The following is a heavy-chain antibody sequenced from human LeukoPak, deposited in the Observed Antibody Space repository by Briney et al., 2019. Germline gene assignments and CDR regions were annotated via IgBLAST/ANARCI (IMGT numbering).Heavy chain of an antibody. CDR1: GGSISSYY. V-gene: IGHV4-59*01. CDR2: IYYSGST. D-gene: IGHD3-10*01. Sequence: PSETLSLTCTVSGGSISSYYWSWIRQPPGKGLEWIGYIYYSGSTNYNPSLKSRVTISVDTSKNQFSLKLSSVTAADTAVYYCARESYFYGSGSKSDAFDIWGQGTMVTVSS. CDR3: ARESYFYGSGSKSDAFDI. J-gene: IGHJ3*02.